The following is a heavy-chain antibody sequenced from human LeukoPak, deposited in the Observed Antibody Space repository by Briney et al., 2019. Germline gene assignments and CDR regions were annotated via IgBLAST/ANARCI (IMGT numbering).Heavy chain of an antibody. CDR1: GSTFSSYG. Sequence: GGSLRLSCAASGSTFSSYGVSWVRQAPGKGLEWVSGISGSGHRTYYADSVKGRFTISRDNSKSTLYLQMNSLRAEDTAVYYCAKDWGEYFDYVWGSFTSFDSWGQGTLVTVSS. V-gene: IGHV3-23*01. CDR2: ISGSGHRT. CDR3: AKDWGEYFDYVWGSFTSFDS. D-gene: IGHD3-16*01. J-gene: IGHJ4*02.